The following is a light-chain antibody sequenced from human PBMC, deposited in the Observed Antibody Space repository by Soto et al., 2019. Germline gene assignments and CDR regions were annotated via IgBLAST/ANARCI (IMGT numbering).Light chain of an antibody. CDR1: QGISNY. CDR3: QQYDNRPYT. Sequence: DIQMTQSPSTLSASVGDRVTITCQASQGISNYLNWYQQKPGKAPKLLIYNASNCETGVPSRFIGSGSGTDFSFTIISMQPADIATSYYQQYDNRPYTFGQGTKLEIK. CDR2: NAS. V-gene: IGKV1-33*01. J-gene: IGKJ2*01.